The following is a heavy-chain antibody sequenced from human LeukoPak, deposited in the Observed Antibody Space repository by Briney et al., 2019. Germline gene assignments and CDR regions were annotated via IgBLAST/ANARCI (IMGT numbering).Heavy chain of an antibody. CDR3: ARRAGAYSHPYDY. CDR2: IKKDGSEK. J-gene: IGHJ4*02. V-gene: IGHV3-7*01. D-gene: IGHD4/OR15-4a*01. Sequence: GGSLRLSCAASGFTLSNYWVNWVRQAPGKGLEWVANIKKDGSEKYYVDSVRGRFTISRDNAKNSLYLQMNSLRAEDTAVYYCARRAGAYSHPYDYWGQGTLVTVSS. CDR1: GFTLSNYW.